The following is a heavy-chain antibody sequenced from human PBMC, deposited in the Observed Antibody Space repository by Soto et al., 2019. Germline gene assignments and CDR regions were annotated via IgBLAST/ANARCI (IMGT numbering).Heavy chain of an antibody. CDR1: GYIFTNYG. CDR3: ARAGVGYCTSGSCPKNWRDP. D-gene: IGHD2-15*01. Sequence: GSPVKISSRASGYIFTNYGITWLRQAPGQGLEWMGWISGYNGNTDYAQNLQGRVTMTTDTSTRTAYMELRRLRSDDTAEYYCARAGVGYCTSGSCPKNWRDPCRRGSLVSASS. CDR2: ISGYNGNT. J-gene: IGHJ5*02. V-gene: IGHV1-18*01.